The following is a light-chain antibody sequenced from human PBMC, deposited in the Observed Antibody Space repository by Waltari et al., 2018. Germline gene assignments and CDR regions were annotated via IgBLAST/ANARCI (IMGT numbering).Light chain of an antibody. CDR3: CSYAGSYTSAV. Sequence: QSALTQPRSVSGSPGQSVTISCTETSSALGDYDYVSWYQSHPGKAPKLIIYDVRHRPSGVPARFSGSKSGKPASLTISGLQAEDEGVYYCCSYAGSYTSAVFGGGTKLTVL. J-gene: IGLJ2*01. CDR1: SSALGDYDY. V-gene: IGLV2-11*01. CDR2: DVR.